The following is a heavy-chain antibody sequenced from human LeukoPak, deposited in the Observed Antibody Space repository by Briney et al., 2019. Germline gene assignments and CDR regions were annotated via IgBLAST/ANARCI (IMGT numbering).Heavy chain of an antibody. V-gene: IGHV1-69*04. CDR2: IIPILGIA. J-gene: IGHJ1*01. CDR3: AVAASLEYFQH. Sequence: SVKVSCKASGGTFSSYAISWVRQAPGQGLEWMGRIIPILGIANYAQKFQGRVTITADKSTSTAYMELSSLRSEDTAVYYCAVAASLEYFQHWGQGTLVTVSS. D-gene: IGHD6-19*01. CDR1: GGTFSSYA.